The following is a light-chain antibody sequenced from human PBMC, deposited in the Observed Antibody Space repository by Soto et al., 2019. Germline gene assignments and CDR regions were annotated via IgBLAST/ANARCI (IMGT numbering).Light chain of an antibody. CDR3: FSYTTSSTLV. CDR1: SSDVGGYNY. J-gene: IGLJ3*02. CDR2: XXX. V-gene: IGLV2-14*03. Sequence: QSALTQPASVSGSPGQSITISCTGTSSDVGGYNYVSWYQQHPAKAPKLMIYXXXXXXXXXXXXXXXSKSGNTASLTISGLQAEDXADYYCFSYTTSSTLVFGGGTKVTVL.